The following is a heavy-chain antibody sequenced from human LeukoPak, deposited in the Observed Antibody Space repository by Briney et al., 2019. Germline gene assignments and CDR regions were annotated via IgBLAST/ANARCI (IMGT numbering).Heavy chain of an antibody. CDR1: GYSISSGFY. Sequence: SETLSLTCTVSGYSISSGFYWVWIRQPPGKGLEWIGSIYRSGSTNYNPSLKSRVTISVDTSQNQFSLKVNSVTAADTAVYYCARGDCSSTICYSPMDVWGKGTTVTVSS. CDR3: ARGDCSSTICYSPMDV. V-gene: IGHV4-38-2*02. J-gene: IGHJ6*03. CDR2: IYRSGST. D-gene: IGHD2-2*01.